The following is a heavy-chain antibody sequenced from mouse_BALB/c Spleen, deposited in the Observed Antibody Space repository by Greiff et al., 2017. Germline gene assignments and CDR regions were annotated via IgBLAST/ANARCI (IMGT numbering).Heavy chain of an antibody. D-gene: IGHD1-1*01. CDR3: ARGITTEDFDY. V-gene: IGHV1-69*02. J-gene: IGHJ2*01. CDR2: ISPSDSYT. CDR1: GYTFTSYC. Sequence: QVQLQQPGAELVKPGASVKLSCKASGYTFTSYCMHWVQQRPGQGLEWIGEISPSDSYTNYNQQFKGKATLTVDKSSSKAYMQLSSLTSEDSAVYYCARGITTEDFDYWGQGTTLTVSS.